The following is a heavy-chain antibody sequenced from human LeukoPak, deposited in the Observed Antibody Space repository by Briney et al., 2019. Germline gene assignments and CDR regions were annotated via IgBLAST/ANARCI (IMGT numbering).Heavy chain of an antibody. J-gene: IGHJ2*01. V-gene: IGHV4-31*03. CDR3: ARDAHCSSTSCPYWYFDL. D-gene: IGHD2-2*01. CDR1: GGSISSGGYY. CDR2: IYYSGST. Sequence: SETLSLTCTVSGGSISSGGYYWSWIRQHPGKGLEWIGYIYYSGSTYYNPSLKSRVTISVDTSKNQFSLKLSSVTAADTAVYYCARDAHCSSTSCPYWYFDLWGRGTLVTVSS.